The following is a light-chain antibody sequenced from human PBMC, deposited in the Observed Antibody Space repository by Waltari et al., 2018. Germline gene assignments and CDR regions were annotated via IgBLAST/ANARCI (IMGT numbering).Light chain of an antibody. CDR3: ASWDGSLGGVI. CDR2: RNN. V-gene: IGLV1-47*01. J-gene: IGLJ2*01. Sequence: QSVLTQSPSVSETPGQKITISCSGSHSNIGSNFVYWYHQLPGTAPKPLIYRNNQRPSGVPDRFSGPKSGTSASLAISGLRSEDEADYYCASWDGSLGGVIFGGGTKLTVL. CDR1: HSNIGSNF.